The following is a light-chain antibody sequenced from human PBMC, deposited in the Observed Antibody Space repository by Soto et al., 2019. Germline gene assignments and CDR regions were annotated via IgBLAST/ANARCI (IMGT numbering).Light chain of an antibody. Sequence: DIVMTLSPLSLPVTPGEPASISCRSSQSLLHSNGYNYLDWYLQKPGQSPQLLIYLGSNRASGVPDRFXXSGSGTDFTLKISXXEAEDVGVYYCMQALQTPYTFGQGTKLEIK. J-gene: IGKJ2*01. V-gene: IGKV2-28*01. CDR2: LGS. CDR3: MQALQTPYT. CDR1: QSLLHSNGYNY.